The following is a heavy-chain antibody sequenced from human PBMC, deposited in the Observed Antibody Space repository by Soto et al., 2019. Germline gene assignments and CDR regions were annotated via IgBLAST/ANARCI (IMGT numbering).Heavy chain of an antibody. CDR2: ISPYNGET. CDR1: GYTFTSYG. V-gene: IGHV1-18*01. D-gene: IGHD2-15*01. Sequence: QVQLVQSGAEVKKPGASVKVSCKASGYTFTSYGITWVRQAPGQGLEWMGWISPYNGETHYAEKFQDRVTMTTDTSRTMAYMELRSLRSDDTALYYCARTYCSGGTCYDGWGQGSLVTVSS. J-gene: IGHJ4*02. CDR3: ARTYCSGGTCYDG.